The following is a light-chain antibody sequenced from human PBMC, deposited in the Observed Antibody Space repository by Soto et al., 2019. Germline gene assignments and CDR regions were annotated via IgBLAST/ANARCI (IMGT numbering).Light chain of an antibody. CDR2: AAS. CDR1: QGISSY. J-gene: IGKJ5*01. V-gene: IGKV1-9*01. Sequence: DIQLTQSPSFLSASVGDRVTITCRASQGISSYLAWYQQKPGKAPKLLIYAASTLQSGVPSRFSGSGSGTEFPLTISSLQPEDFATYYCQQLNSYFGQGTRLEIK. CDR3: QQLNSY.